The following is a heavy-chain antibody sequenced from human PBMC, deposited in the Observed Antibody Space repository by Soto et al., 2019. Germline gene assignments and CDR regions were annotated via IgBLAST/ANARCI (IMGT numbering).Heavy chain of an antibody. Sequence: GGSLRLSCAASGFTFRSYEMNWVRQAPGKGLEWVSYITSSGSPIYYADSVKGRFTISRDNAKNSLYLQMNSLRGEDTAVYYCARSGYYDSSGYPYYYYGMDVWGQGTTVTVSS. D-gene: IGHD3-22*01. J-gene: IGHJ6*02. CDR3: ARSGYYDSSGYPYYYYGMDV. V-gene: IGHV3-48*03. CDR1: GFTFRSYE. CDR2: ITSSGSPI.